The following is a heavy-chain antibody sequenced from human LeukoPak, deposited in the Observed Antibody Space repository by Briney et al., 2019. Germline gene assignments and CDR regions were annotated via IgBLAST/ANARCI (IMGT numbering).Heavy chain of an antibody. D-gene: IGHD2-8*02. CDR2: ISAGAVDT. J-gene: IGHJ5*02. Sequence: GGSPRLSCVASGFTFSNHAMTWVRQAPGKGLEWVSAISAGAVDTFYAPSVKGRFTISRDNSKNTMYLQINSLRAEDTAIYYCAKDVWWSVSWGQGTLVTVSS. V-gene: IGHV3-23*01. CDR1: GFTFSNHA. CDR3: AKDVWWSVS.